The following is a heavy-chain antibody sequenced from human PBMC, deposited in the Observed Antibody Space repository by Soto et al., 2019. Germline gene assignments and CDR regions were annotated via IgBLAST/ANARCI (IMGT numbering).Heavy chain of an antibody. CDR3: ARDRDRTSYNIEVGFDP. V-gene: IGHV1-2*02. CDR1: GYTFTGYY. Sequence: ASVKVSCKASGYTFTGYYMHWVRQAPGQGLEWMGWINPNSGGTNYAQKFQGRVTMTRDTSISTAYMELSRLRSDDTAVYYCARDRDRTSYNIEVGFDPWGQGTLVTVS. J-gene: IGHJ5*02. CDR2: INPNSGGT. D-gene: IGHD6-19*01.